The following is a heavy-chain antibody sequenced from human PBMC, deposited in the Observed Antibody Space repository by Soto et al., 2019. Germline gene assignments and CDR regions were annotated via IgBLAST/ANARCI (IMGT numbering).Heavy chain of an antibody. V-gene: IGHV4-59*01. CDR3: ARGVPLYGSGFHFALGNANWSGP. CDR1: GVSISSYY. J-gene: IGHJ5*02. CDR2: IYYSGST. Sequence: SETLSLTCTVSGVSISSYYWSWIRQAPGKGLEWIGYIYYSGSTNYNPSLKSRVAISVDTSKNQFSLKLSSVTAADTAVYYCARGVPLYGSGFHFALGNANWSGPWDPETLLTISS. D-gene: IGHD3-10*01.